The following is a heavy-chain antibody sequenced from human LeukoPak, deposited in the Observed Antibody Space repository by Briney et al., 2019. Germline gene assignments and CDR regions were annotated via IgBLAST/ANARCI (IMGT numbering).Heavy chain of an antibody. V-gene: IGHV3-7*01. CDR2: IKQDGSDK. CDR1: RFTFSNYW. CDR3: AIEEPVAILSH. J-gene: IGHJ4*02. D-gene: IGHD2-2*01. Sequence: GGSLRLSCAASRFTFSNYWMSWVRQAPGKGLEWVANIKQDGSDKYYVDSVRGRFTISRDNAKNSLYLQMNSLRVEDTAVYYCAIEEPVAILSHWGQGTLVTVSS.